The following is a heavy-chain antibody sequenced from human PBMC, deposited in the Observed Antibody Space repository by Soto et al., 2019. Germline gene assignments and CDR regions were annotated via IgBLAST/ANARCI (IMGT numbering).Heavy chain of an antibody. V-gene: IGHV3-11*01. CDR1: GFTFSDYY. J-gene: IGHJ6*03. Sequence: QVQLVESGGGLVKPGGSLRLSCAASGFTFSDYYMTWIRQAPGKGLEWVSYISSGGSAIYYADSVKGRFTIYRDNAKNSLYLQMNSLRGEDTAVYYCARRGYCSGGSCYIRMDVWGKGTTVTVSS. D-gene: IGHD2-15*01. CDR3: ARRGYCSGGSCYIRMDV. CDR2: ISSGGSAI.